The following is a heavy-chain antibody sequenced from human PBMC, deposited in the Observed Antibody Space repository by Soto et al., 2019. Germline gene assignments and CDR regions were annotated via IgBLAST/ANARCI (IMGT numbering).Heavy chain of an antibody. D-gene: IGHD4-17*01. J-gene: IGHJ4*02. V-gene: IGHV1-18*01. CDR2: ISAYNGNT. CDR3: PMALETVTPLDF. Sequence: QVQLVQSGAEVKKPGASVKVSCKASGYTFTSYGISWVRQAPGQGLEWMGWISAYNGNTNYAQKLQGRVTMTTDTTTSKAYVVWRILSFYVTAVYYCPMALETVTPLDFWGQGTLVTVSS. CDR1: GYTFTSYG.